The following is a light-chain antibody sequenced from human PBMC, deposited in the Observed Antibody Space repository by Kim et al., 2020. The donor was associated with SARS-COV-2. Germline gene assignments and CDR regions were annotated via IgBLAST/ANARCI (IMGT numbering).Light chain of an antibody. CDR2: DVR. CDR3: CSYAGIYTYV. V-gene: IGLV2-11*01. Sequence: GQSVTISCTGTSRDVGAYNYVSWYQHHPGKAPKVLIYDVRKRPSGVPDRFSASKSGNAASLPISGLQAEDEADYYCCSYAGIYTYVFGTGTKVTVL. J-gene: IGLJ1*01. CDR1: SRDVGAYNY.